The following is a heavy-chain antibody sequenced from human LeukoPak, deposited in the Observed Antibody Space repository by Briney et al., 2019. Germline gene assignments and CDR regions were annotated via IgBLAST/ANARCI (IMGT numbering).Heavy chain of an antibody. V-gene: IGHV3-23*01. CDR1: GFTFSSYT. CDR3: AKDGGLWVSAHWGDS. CDR2: ITTGDGNT. Sequence: GGSLRLSCTASGFTFSSYTMTWVRQAPGKGLKWVSTITTGDGNTYYADSVKGRYTVSRDDSKNTLYLQMNSLRAEDTAVYYCAKDGGLWVSAHWGDSWGRGTLVTVSS. J-gene: IGHJ4*02. D-gene: IGHD7-27*01.